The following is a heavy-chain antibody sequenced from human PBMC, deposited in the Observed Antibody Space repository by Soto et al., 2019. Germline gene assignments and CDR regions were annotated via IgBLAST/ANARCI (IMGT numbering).Heavy chain of an antibody. V-gene: IGHV4-39*01. J-gene: IGHJ6*02. CDR1: GGSISSSSYY. D-gene: IGHD3-3*01. CDR3: ARHQILVWQGCGLLHYYYYYGMDV. CDR2: IYYSGST. Sequence: QLQLQESGPGLVKPSETLSLTCTVSGGSISSSSYYWGWIRQPPGQGLEWIGSIYYSGSTYYNPSRKSRVTFPVDSSQNLFSLNLSSVTAADTAVYYCARHQILVWQGCGLLHYYYYYGMDVCGQWTTFTVSS.